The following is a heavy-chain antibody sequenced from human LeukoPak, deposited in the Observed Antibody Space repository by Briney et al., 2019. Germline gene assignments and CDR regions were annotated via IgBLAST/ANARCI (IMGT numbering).Heavy chain of an antibody. D-gene: IGHD6-13*01. CDR2: INPSGGSA. Sequence: ASVKVSCKASGYTLTTYYMHWVRQAPGQGLEWMAVINPSGGSANYAQKFQGRVTVTRDTSASTVYMELSSLRSEDTALYYCARGPPGRVQQRPLFLADPWGQGTLVTVSS. CDR1: GYTLTTYY. CDR3: ARGPPGRVQQRPLFLADP. J-gene: IGHJ5*02. V-gene: IGHV1-46*01.